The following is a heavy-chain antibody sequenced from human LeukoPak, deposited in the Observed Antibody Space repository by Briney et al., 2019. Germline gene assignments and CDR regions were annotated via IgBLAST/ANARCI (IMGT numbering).Heavy chain of an antibody. D-gene: IGHD3-10*01. Sequence: SETLSLTCTVSGGSISSYYWSWIRQPPGKGLEWIGYIYYSGSTNYNPSLKSRVTISVDTSKNQFSLKLSSVTAADTAVYYCARSPYYYGSGSYLIAWGQGTLVTVSS. CDR2: IYYSGST. J-gene: IGHJ5*02. CDR1: GGSISSYY. CDR3: ARSPYYYGSGSYLIA. V-gene: IGHV4-59*01.